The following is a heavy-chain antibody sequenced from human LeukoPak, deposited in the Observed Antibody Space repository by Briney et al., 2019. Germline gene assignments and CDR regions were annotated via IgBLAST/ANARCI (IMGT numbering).Heavy chain of an antibody. CDR2: IDPSDSYT. V-gene: IGHV5-10-1*01. J-gene: IGHJ4*02. CDR3: ARGEMTTVTTRGIYYFDY. D-gene: IGHD4-17*01. CDR1: GYSFTSYW. Sequence: GESLKISCKGSGYSFTSYWISWVRQMPGKGLEWMGRIDPSDSYTNFSPSFQGHVTISADKSIGTASLQWISLKASDTAMYYCARGEMTTVTTRGIYYFDYWGQGTLVTVSS.